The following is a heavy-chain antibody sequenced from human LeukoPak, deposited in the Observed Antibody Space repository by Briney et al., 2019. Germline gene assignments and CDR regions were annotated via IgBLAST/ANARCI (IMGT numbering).Heavy chain of an antibody. Sequence: GRSLRLSCAASGFRFSGYVMSSVRQAPGKGLEYVSSIDFSDDGASYYADSVKGRFTISRDNSKNTLFLQMNSLRVEDTAFYYCARVDSGNYDYWGQGTLLTVSS. CDR2: IDFSDDGAS. CDR3: ARVDSGNYDY. D-gene: IGHD1-26*01. CDR1: GFRFSGYV. V-gene: IGHV3-23*01. J-gene: IGHJ4*02.